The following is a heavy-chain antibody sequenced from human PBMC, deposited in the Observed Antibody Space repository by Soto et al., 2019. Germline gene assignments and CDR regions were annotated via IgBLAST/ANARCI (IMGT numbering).Heavy chain of an antibody. D-gene: IGHD1-1*01. V-gene: IGHV1-8*01. CDR3: ARKRTGTTSMDV. J-gene: IGHJ6*02. CDR2: MNPNSGNT. CDR1: GYTFTSYD. Sequence: QVQLVQSGAEVKKPGASVKVSCKASGYTFTSYDINWVRQATGQGLEWMGWMNPNSGNTGYAQKFRGRVTMTRNTSISTAYMELSSLRSEATAVYYCARKRTGTTSMDVWGQGTTVTVSS.